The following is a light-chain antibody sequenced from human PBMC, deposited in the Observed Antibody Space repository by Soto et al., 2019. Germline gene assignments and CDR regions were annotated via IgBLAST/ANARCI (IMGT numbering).Light chain of an antibody. J-gene: IGKJ1*01. V-gene: IGKV4-1*01. Sequence: DIVMTQSPDSLAVSLGERATINCKSSQSVLYSSNNKNYLAWYQQKPGQPPKLLIYWASTRESGVPDRFSGSGSGTDFTLTISSLQAEDGAVYYCQQSYSSPPTFGQGTKVEIK. CDR3: QQSYSSPPT. CDR2: WAS. CDR1: QSVLYSSNNKNY.